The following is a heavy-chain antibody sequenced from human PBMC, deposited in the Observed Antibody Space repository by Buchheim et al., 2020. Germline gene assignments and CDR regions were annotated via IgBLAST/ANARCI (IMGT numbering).Heavy chain of an antibody. CDR1: GFTFSSYW. Sequence: EVQLVESGGGLVQPGGSLRLSCAASGFTFSSYWISWVRQAPGKGLEWVANIKEDGSEEYYVDSVKGRFTISRDNAKSSLYLQMNSLRAEDTAVYYCARDRGWLQFDYWGQGTL. D-gene: IGHD6-19*01. V-gene: IGHV3-7*01. CDR3: ARDRGWLQFDY. CDR2: IKEDGSEE. J-gene: IGHJ4*02.